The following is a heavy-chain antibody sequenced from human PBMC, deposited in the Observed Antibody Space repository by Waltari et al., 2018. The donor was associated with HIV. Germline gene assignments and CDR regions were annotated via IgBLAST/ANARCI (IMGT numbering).Heavy chain of an antibody. Sequence: EVQLVESGGGLVQPGGSLRLSCAASGFTFSSYEMNWVRQAPGKGLEWVSYISSSGSTIYYADSVKGRFTISRDNAKNSLYLQMNSLRAEDTAVYYCARDCSSTSCYNYYYGMDVWGQGTTVTVSS. V-gene: IGHV3-48*03. CDR3: ARDCSSTSCYNYYYGMDV. J-gene: IGHJ6*02. D-gene: IGHD2-2*02. CDR1: GFTFSSYE. CDR2: ISSSGSTI.